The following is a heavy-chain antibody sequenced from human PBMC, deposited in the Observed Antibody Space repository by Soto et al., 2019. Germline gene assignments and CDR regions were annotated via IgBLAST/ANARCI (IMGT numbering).Heavy chain of an antibody. Sequence: GGSLRLSCAASGFTFSSYAMTWVRQAPGEGLEWVSSISGSGDYTYYADSVKGRFTISRDNSKNTLYLQMNSLRAEDTALYYCAKGLAVAGPYYYGVDVWGQGTTVTVSS. J-gene: IGHJ6*02. CDR3: AKGLAVAGPYYYGVDV. CDR2: ISGSGDYT. D-gene: IGHD6-19*01. V-gene: IGHV3-23*01. CDR1: GFTFSSYA.